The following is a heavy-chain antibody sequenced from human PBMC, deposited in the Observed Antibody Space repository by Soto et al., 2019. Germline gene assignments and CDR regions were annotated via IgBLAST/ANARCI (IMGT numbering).Heavy chain of an antibody. CDR3: ASANDYYDSSGSSLFDY. D-gene: IGHD3-22*01. J-gene: IGHJ4*02. Sequence: GGSLRLSXAASGVTFSSYAMHGVRQAPGKGLEWVAVISYDGSNKYYADSVKGRFTISRDNSKNTLYLQMNSLRAEDTAVYYCASANDYYDSSGSSLFDYWGQGTLVTVSS. CDR2: ISYDGSNK. CDR1: GVTFSSYA. V-gene: IGHV3-30-3*01.